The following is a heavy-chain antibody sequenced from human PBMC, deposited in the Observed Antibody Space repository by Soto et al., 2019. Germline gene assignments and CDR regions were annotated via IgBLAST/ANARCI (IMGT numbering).Heavy chain of an antibody. CDR3: AREQDSSSSGGDRNYYYYYGMDV. D-gene: IGHD6-6*01. CDR2: IIPIFGTA. J-gene: IGHJ6*02. Sequence: SVKVSCKASGGTFSSYAISWVRQAPGQGLEWVGGIIPIFGTANYAQKFQGRVTITADESTSTAYMELSSLRSEDTAVYYCAREQDSSSSGGDRNYYYYYGMDVWGQGTTVTVS. CDR1: GGTFSSYA. V-gene: IGHV1-69*13.